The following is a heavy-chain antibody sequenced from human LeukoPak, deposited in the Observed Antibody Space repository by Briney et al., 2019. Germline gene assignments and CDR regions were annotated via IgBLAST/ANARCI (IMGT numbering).Heavy chain of an antibody. CDR2: IYSGGSS. V-gene: IGHV3-66*01. Sequence: GGSLRLSCAASGFTVSSNYMSWVRQAPGKGLDWVSVIYSGGSSYYADSVQGRFTISRDNSKNTVYLQMNSLRVEDTAVYYCARGMGGYGGYDYWGQGTLVTVSS. CDR1: GFTVSSNY. CDR3: ARGMGGYGGYDY. J-gene: IGHJ4*02. D-gene: IGHD5-12*01.